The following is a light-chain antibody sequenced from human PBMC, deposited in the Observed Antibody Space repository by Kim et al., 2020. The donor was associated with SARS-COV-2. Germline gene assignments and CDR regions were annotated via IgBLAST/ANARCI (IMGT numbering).Light chain of an antibody. CDR3: YSAADNNTV. CDR1: VLAKKY. V-gene: IGLV3-27*01. Sequence: VYPGQTARITCSGDVLAKKYARWVQQKPGQAPVLVIYKDSERPSGIPERFSGSSSGTTVTLTISGAQVEDEADYYCYSAADNNTVFGGGTQLTVL. CDR2: KDS. J-gene: IGLJ2*01.